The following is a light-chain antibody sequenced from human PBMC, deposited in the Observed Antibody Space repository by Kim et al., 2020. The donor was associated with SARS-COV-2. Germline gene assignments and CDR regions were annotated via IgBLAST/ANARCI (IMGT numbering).Light chain of an antibody. Sequence: QSALTQPPSASGSPGQSVAISCTGTSSDVGGYNYVSWYQQHPGKAPKLIIYEVIKRPSGVPVRFSGSKSGNTASLTVSGLQAEDEADYYCSSYAGGNNVIFGGGTQLTVL. CDR3: SSYAGGNNVI. J-gene: IGLJ2*01. V-gene: IGLV2-8*01. CDR1: SSDVGGYNY. CDR2: EVI.